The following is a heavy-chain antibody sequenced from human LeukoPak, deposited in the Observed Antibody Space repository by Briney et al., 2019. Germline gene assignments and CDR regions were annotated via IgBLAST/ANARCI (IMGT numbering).Heavy chain of an antibody. CDR2: ISSSGSTI. CDR3: AKNGDRGAYCSGGSCYPYYYYNMDV. Sequence: GGSLRLSCAASGFTFSSYEMNWVRQAPGKGLEWVSYISSSGSTIYYADSVKGRFTISRDNSKNTLYLQMNSLRAEDTAIYYCAKNGDRGAYCSGGSCYPYYYYNMDVWGKGTTVTISS. V-gene: IGHV3-48*03. CDR1: GFTFSSYE. D-gene: IGHD2-15*01. J-gene: IGHJ6*03.